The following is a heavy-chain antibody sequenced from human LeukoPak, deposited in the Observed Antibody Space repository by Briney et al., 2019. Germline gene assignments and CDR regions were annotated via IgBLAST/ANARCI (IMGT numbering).Heavy chain of an antibody. Sequence: ASVKVSCKASGYTFTSYYMHWVRQAPGQGLEWMGIINPSGGSTSYAQKFQGRVTMTKDTSTSTVYMELSSLRSEDTAVYYCARDVPYSSGWSYYYYYGMDVWGQGTTVTVSS. V-gene: IGHV1-46*01. CDR3: ARDVPYSSGWSYYYYYGMDV. CDR2: INPSGGST. D-gene: IGHD6-19*01. CDR1: GYTFTSYY. J-gene: IGHJ6*02.